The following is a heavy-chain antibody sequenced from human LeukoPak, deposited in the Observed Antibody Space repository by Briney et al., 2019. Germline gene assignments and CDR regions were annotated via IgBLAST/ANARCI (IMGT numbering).Heavy chain of an antibody. Sequence: GGSLGLSCAASGFTFSSYAMSWVRQAPGKGLEWVSAISGSGGSTYYADSVKGRFTISRDNSKNTLYLQMNSLRTEDTAIYYCAKVLHRGGSHFGFDYWGQGTLVTVSS. J-gene: IGHJ4*02. CDR1: GFTFSSYA. CDR3: AKVLHRGGSHFGFDY. V-gene: IGHV3-23*01. CDR2: ISGSGGST. D-gene: IGHD1-26*01.